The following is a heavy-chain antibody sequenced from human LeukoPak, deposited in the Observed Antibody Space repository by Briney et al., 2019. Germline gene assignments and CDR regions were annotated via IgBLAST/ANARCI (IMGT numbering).Heavy chain of an antibody. D-gene: IGHD3-10*01. CDR2: IYYSGST. CDR3: ARHRSSRGFDY. CDR1: GGSISSSSYY. Sequence: SETLSLTCTVSGGSISSSSYYWGWIRQPPGKGLEWIGSIYYSGSTYYNPSLKSRVTISVDTSKNQFSLKLSSVTAADTAVYYCARHRSSRGFDYWGQGTLVTVSS. J-gene: IGHJ4*02. V-gene: IGHV4-39*01.